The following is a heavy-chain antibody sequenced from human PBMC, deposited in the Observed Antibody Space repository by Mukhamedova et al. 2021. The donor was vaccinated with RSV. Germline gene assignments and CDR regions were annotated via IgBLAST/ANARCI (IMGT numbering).Heavy chain of an antibody. CDR2: ISYDGSNK. D-gene: IGHD6-13*01. V-gene: IGHV3-30*04. CDR1: SSYA. CDR3: ARDISSSWHAFDI. Sequence: SSYAMHWVRQAPGKGLEWVAVISYDGSNKYYADSVKGRFTISRDNSKNTLYLQMNSLRAEDTAVYYCARDISSSWHAFDIWGQGT. J-gene: IGHJ3*02.